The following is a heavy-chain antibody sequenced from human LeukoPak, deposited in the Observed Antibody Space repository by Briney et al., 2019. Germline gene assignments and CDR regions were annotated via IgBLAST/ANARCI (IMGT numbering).Heavy chain of an antibody. D-gene: IGHD4-17*01. CDR1: GFTFDDYA. V-gene: IGHV3-9*01. CDR2: ISWNSGSI. Sequence: GGSLRLSCAASGFTFDDYAMHWVRQAPGKGLEWVSGISWNSGSIGYADSVKGRFTISRDNAKNSLYLQMNSLRAEDTALYYCAKDATRSYGDYDAFDIWGQGTMVTVSS. J-gene: IGHJ3*02. CDR3: AKDATRSYGDYDAFDI.